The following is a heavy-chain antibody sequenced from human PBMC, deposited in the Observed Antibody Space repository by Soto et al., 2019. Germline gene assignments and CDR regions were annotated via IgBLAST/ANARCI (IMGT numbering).Heavy chain of an antibody. J-gene: IGHJ6*02. CDR1: GFTFDDYT. Sequence: PGGSLRLSCAASGFTFDDYTMHWVRQAPGKGLEWVSLISWDGGSTYYADSVKGRFTISRDNSKNSLYLQMNSLRTEDTALYYCAKIGYDSSGYYRAGDYYYGMDVWGQGTTVTVSS. CDR2: ISWDGGST. V-gene: IGHV3-43*01. D-gene: IGHD3-22*01. CDR3: AKIGYDSSGYYRAGDYYYGMDV.